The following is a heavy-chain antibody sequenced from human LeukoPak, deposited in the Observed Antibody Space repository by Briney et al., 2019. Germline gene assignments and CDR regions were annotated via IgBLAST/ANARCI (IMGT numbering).Heavy chain of an antibody. J-gene: IGHJ4*02. D-gene: IGHD6-13*01. Sequence: SETLSLTCSVSGESITSHYWSWIRQPSGKGLEWIGYIHYSGSSNYNPSLKSRVTMSVDTPKNHFSLKLSSVTAADTAVYYCARLGSSWYFDYWGQGTLVTVSS. CDR1: GESITSHY. CDR2: IHYSGSS. V-gene: IGHV4-59*11. CDR3: ARLGSSWYFDY.